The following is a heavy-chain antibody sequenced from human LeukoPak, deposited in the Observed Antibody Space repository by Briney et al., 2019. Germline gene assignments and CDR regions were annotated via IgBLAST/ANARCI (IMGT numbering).Heavy chain of an antibody. Sequence: SETLSLTCTVSGGSISSYYWSWIRQPPGKGLVWIGYIYYSGSTNYNPSLKSRVTISVDTSKNQFSLKLSSVTAADTAVYYCARGGVGYLNWFDPWGQGTLVTVSS. V-gene: IGHV4-59*01. CDR2: IYYSGST. D-gene: IGHD2-8*02. CDR1: GGSISSYY. J-gene: IGHJ5*02. CDR3: ARGGVGYLNWFDP.